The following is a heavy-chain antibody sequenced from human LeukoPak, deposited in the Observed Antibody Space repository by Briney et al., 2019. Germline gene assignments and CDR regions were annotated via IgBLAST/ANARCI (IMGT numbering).Heavy chain of an antibody. J-gene: IGHJ6*03. Sequence: SVKVSCKASGGTFSSYAISWVRQAPGQGLEWMGRIIPIFGTANYAQKFQGRVTITTDESTSTAYMELSSLRSEDTAVYYCARGEIVLVPAAPYYYYYMDVWGKGTTVTVSS. CDR2: IIPIFGTA. CDR3: ARGEIVLVPAAPYYYYYMDV. D-gene: IGHD2-2*01. CDR1: GGTFSSYA. V-gene: IGHV1-69*05.